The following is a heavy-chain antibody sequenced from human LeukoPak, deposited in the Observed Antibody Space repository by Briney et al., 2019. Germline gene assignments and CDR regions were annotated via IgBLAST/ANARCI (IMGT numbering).Heavy chain of an antibody. CDR1: GGTFSSYA. CDR3: AREFRYGDLDY. V-gene: IGHV1-69*13. J-gene: IGHJ4*02. Sequence: GASVKASCKASGGTFSSYAISWVRQAPGQGLEWMGGIIPIFGTANYAQKFQGRVTITADESTSTAYMELSSLRSEDTAVYYCAREFRYGDLDYWGQGTLVTVSS. D-gene: IGHD4-17*01. CDR2: IIPIFGTA.